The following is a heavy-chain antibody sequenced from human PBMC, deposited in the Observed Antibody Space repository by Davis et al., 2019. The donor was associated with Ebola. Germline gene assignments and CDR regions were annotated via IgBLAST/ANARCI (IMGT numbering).Heavy chain of an antibody. J-gene: IGHJ4*02. CDR1: GYTFTSYG. CDR3: ARGEGAPDF. V-gene: IGHV1-18*04. Sequence: ASVKVSCKASGYTFTSYGITWVRQAPGQGLEWLGWIRTYDGNTNYAQKLQDRVTMTTDTSTTTVFMELTNLRSDDTAVYWCARGEGAPDFWGQGTLVTVSS. CDR2: IRTYDGNT. D-gene: IGHD1-26*01.